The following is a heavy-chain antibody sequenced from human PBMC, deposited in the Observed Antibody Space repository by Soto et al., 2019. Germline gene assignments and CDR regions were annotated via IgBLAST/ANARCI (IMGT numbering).Heavy chain of an antibody. CDR3: AHSPYCSGGSCYYGMDV. D-gene: IGHD2-15*01. Sequence: QITLKESGPTLVKPTQTLTLTCTFSGFSLSTSGVGVGWIRQPPGKALEWLALIYWDDDKRYSPSLKSRLTITNDTSKNQVVLTMTNMDPVDTATYYCAHSPYCSGGSCYYGMDVWGQGTTVTVSS. J-gene: IGHJ6*02. CDR2: IYWDDDK. V-gene: IGHV2-5*02. CDR1: GFSLSTSGVG.